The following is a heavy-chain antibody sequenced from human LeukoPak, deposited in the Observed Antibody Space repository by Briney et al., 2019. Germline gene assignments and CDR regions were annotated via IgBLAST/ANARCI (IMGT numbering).Heavy chain of an antibody. CDR2: ITGGGDDT. D-gene: IGHD6-6*01. J-gene: IGHJ4*02. CDR3: AKGSSSSRPYYFDY. CDR1: GSTFSNYA. Sequence: GGSLRLSCTASGSTFSNYAMSWVRQAPGKGLEWISAITGGGDDTYHADFVKGRLTISRDNSKNTLYLQMNSLRVEDTAVYYCAKGSSSSRPYYFDYWGQGALVTVSS. V-gene: IGHV3-23*01.